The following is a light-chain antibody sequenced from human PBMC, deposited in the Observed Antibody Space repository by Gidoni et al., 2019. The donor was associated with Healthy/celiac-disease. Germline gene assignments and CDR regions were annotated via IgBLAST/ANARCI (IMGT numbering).Light chain of an antibody. CDR1: KLGNKY. Sequence: SYELTQPLSVSVPPGQTASITCSGDKLGNKYACWYQQKPGQSPVLVIYQDSKRPSGIPERVSGSNAGNTATLTICGTQAMDEADYYCQAWDSSTHVVFGGGTKLTVL. CDR2: QDS. CDR3: QAWDSSTHVV. J-gene: IGLJ2*01. V-gene: IGLV3-1*01.